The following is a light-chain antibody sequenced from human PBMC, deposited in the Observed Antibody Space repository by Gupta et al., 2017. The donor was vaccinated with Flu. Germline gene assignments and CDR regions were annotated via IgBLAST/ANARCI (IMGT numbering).Light chain of an antibody. V-gene: IGKV1-5*03. CDR2: KAS. J-gene: IGKJ1*01. CDR3: QRYNVYPKT. Sequence: DIQLTQSPSTLAASVGDSVTLTCRASQNVNSWLAWYQQRPGKAPTLLIYKASTLHTGVSSRFSGSGSGTEFTLTISSLQPDDLATYFCQRYNVYPKTFAQEVKV. CDR1: QNVNSW.